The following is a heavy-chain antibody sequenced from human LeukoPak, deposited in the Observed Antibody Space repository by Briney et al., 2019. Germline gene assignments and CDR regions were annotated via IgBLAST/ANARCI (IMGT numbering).Heavy chain of an antibody. Sequence: GRSLRLSCAASGFTVSSNYMSWVRQAPGRGREWVSVIYSAGSTYYADSVKGRFTISRDNSKNTLYLLMNSLRAEDTAVYYCAREGFYGGFDYWGQGTLVTVSS. V-gene: IGHV3-53*05. CDR3: AREGFYGGFDY. CDR2: IYSAGST. J-gene: IGHJ4*02. CDR1: GFTVSSNY. D-gene: IGHD2/OR15-2a*01.